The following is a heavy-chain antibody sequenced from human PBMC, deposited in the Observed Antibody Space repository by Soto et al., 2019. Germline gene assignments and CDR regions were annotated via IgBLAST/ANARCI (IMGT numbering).Heavy chain of an antibody. Sequence: QVQLVQSGAEVKKPGASVKVSCKASGYTFTSFGISWVRQAPGQGLAWMGWISAYNGNTNYAENLQGRVTMTTDTATSTAYMELRSLRSDGTAVYYCARDHRGGTDAFDIWGQGTMVTVSS. CDR3: ARDHRGGTDAFDI. CDR2: ISAYNGNT. D-gene: IGHD2-15*01. V-gene: IGHV1-18*01. J-gene: IGHJ3*02. CDR1: GYTFTSFG.